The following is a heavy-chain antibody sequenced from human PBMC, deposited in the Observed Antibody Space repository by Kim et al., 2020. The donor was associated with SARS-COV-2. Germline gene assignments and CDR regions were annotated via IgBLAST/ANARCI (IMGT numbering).Heavy chain of an antibody. CDR2: INHSGST. J-gene: IGHJ6*02. Sequence: SETLSLTCAVYGGSFSGYYWSWIRQPPGKGLEWIGEINHSGSTNYNPSLKSRVTISVDTSKNQFSLKLSSVTAADTAVYYCARGRLYYYGSGSYKDYYGMDVWGQGTTVTVSS. V-gene: IGHV4-34*01. CDR1: GGSFSGYY. D-gene: IGHD3-10*01. CDR3: ARGRLYYYGSGSYKDYYGMDV.